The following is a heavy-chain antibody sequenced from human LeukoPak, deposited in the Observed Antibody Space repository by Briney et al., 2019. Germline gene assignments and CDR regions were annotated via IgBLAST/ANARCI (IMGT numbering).Heavy chain of an antibody. CDR1: GFTFEDYA. J-gene: IGHJ4*02. CDR2: ISWNSGSI. Sequence: GRSLRLSCAASGFTFEDYAMHWVGHAPGKGLEWVSGISWNSGSIGYADSVKGRFTIPRDNAKNSLYLQMNSLRAEDTASYYCAKDIEASWLTFDYWGQGTLVTVSS. V-gene: IGHV3-9*01. CDR3: AKDIEASWLTFDY. D-gene: IGHD5-12*01.